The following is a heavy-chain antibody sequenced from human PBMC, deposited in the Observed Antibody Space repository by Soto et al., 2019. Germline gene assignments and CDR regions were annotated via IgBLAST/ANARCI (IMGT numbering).Heavy chain of an antibody. J-gene: IGHJ6*02. Sequence: PSETLSLTCTVSGGSISSYYWSWIRQPPGKGLEWIGYIYYSGSTNYNPSLKSRVTISVDDDTAVYFCARDHGGSTWFVGVYYFFGMDVWGQGTVVTVSS. CDR3: FFGMDV. D-gene: IGHD6-13*01. CDR2: IYYSGST. CDR1: GGSISSYY. V-gene: IGHV4-59*01.